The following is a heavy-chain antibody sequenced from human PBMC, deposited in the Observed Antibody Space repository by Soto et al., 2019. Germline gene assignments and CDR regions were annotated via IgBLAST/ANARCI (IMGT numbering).Heavy chain of an antibody. CDR1: GFSVSATKY. V-gene: IGHV3-53*04. J-gene: IGHJ3*02. CDR2: IYSGGTY. Sequence: EVQLVESGGGLVQPGGSLRLSCVASGFSVSATKYMNWLRNAPDKGLEWVSVIYSGGTYYYADSVKGRFTISRHDSKNTLYLQMDSLRPEDTAVYFCERANDLNALDMWGQGTMVTVSS. CDR3: ERANDLNALDM.